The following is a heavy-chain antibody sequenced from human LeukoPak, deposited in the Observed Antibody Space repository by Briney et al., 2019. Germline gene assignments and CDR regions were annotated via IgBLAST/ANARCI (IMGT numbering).Heavy chain of an antibody. D-gene: IGHD7-27*01. V-gene: IGHV4-4*07. CDR3: TTGDHSLDN. CDR1: GASLTIYY. CDR2: YASGTT. Sequence: SETLSLTCSVSGASLTIYYRNGIRQPAGKGLEWIGRYASGTTTHNPSLKSQFTMSIDTSKNQVSLKLTSVTAADTAVYYCTTGDHSLDNWGQGTLVTVTP. J-gene: IGHJ4*02.